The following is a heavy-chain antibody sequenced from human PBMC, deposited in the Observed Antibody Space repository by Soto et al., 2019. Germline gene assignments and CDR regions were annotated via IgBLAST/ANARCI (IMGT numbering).Heavy chain of an antibody. D-gene: IGHD4-17*01. V-gene: IGHV2-26*01. J-gene: IGHJ6*02. Sequence: SGPTLVNPTATLPLTCTVSGFSLTTGKMGVSWIRQPPGKALEWLAHIFSENERSYSTSLQGRLTISKDTSGSQVVLSMTNVDPVDTATYYCARMNVDSYQFYYAMDVWGQGTTVTVSS. CDR3: ARMNVDSYQFYYAMDV. CDR2: IFSENER. CDR1: GFSLTTGKMG.